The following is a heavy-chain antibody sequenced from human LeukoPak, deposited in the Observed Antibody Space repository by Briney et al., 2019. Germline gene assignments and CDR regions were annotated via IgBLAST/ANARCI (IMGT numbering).Heavy chain of an antibody. CDR1: GFTFSSYA. Sequence: GGSLRLSCAASGFTFSSYAMSWVRQAQGKGLEWVSAISGSGGSTYYADSVKGRFTISRDNSKNTLYLQMNSLRAEDTAVYYCASRYFDWSIDYWGQGTLVTVSS. D-gene: IGHD3-9*01. CDR3: ASRYFDWSIDY. J-gene: IGHJ4*02. V-gene: IGHV3-23*01. CDR2: ISGSGGST.